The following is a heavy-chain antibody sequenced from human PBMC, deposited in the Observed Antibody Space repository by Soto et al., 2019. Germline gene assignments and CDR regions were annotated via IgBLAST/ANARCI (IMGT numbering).Heavy chain of an antibody. D-gene: IGHD4-17*01. J-gene: IGHJ6*02. CDR2: ISGSDGIT. CDR1: GFTFSNYA. Sequence: PGGSLRLSCAASGFTFSNYAMSWVRHAPGKGLEWVKTISGSDGITYYADSVKGRFTNYRDNSKNMQYLQLDSLRAEDTAVYYCAREDYGLTYYFYGMDVWGQGTTVTVSS. V-gene: IGHV3-23*01. CDR3: AREDYGLTYYFYGMDV.